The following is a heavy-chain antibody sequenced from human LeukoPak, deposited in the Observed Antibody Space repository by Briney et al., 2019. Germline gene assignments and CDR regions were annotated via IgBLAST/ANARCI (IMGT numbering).Heavy chain of an antibody. V-gene: IGHV4-34*01. CDR1: GGSFSGYY. Sequence: SETLSLTCAVYGGSFSGYYWSWIRQPPGKGLEWIGSIYYSGTTNYNPSLKSRITISVDTSNNQFSLKLASVTAADTAVYYCASYYFDSSGYYFPFDIWGQGTMVTVSS. CDR3: ASYYFDSSGYYFPFDI. CDR2: IYYSGTT. D-gene: IGHD3-22*01. J-gene: IGHJ3*02.